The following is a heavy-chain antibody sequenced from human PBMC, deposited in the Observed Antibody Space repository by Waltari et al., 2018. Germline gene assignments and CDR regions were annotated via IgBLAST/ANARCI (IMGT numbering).Heavy chain of an antibody. CDR2: IRISGYST. V-gene: IGHV3-23*01. D-gene: IGHD3-22*01. CDR3: ARLYYTADY. CDR1: GFTISRYA. J-gene: IGHJ4*02. Sequence: ELQLLESGGGLVQSGGSLRLSCPASGFTISRYAMSWVRQAPGRGLEWVSGIRISGYSTDYANSVQGRSTISRDNSKNTLYLDRNRLGADDTAVYYCARLYYTADYWGQGTLFTGSS.